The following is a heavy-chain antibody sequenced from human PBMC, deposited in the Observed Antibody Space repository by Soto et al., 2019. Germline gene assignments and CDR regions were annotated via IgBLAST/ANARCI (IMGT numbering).Heavy chain of an antibody. V-gene: IGHV3-74*01. J-gene: IGHJ4*02. CDR1: GFTFSGHL. D-gene: IGHD3-10*01. CDR3: LKSPTGTYGLFES. CDR2: INGAGTTT. Sequence: GGSLRLCCAASGFTFSGHLMHWVRQVPGKGLVWVSRINGAGTTTNYAEFVEGRFTISRDNARNTLYLQMDSLRDEDTAIYYCLKSPTGTYGLFESWGQGTLVTV.